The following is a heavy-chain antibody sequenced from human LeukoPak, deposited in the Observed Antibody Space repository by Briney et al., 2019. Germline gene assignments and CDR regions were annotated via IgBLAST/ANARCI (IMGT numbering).Heavy chain of an antibody. Sequence: ASVKVSCKASGYTFTSYGISWVRQAPGQGLEWMGWISAYNGNTNYEQKLQGRVTMTTDTSTSTAYMELRSLRPDDTAAYYCARDLEGGGGYDFFPFDYWGQGTLVTVSS. CDR3: ARDLEGGGGYDFFPFDY. J-gene: IGHJ4*02. CDR1: GYTFTSYG. D-gene: IGHD5-12*01. V-gene: IGHV1-18*01. CDR2: ISAYNGNT.